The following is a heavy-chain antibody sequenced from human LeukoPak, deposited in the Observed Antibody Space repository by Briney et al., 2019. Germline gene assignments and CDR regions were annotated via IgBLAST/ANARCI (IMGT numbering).Heavy chain of an antibody. CDR3: ARFLGRITISGVVPYGMDV. CDR1: GFSVSSNY. Sequence: GGSLRLSCAASGFSVSSNYMSWVRQAPGKGLEWVSVIYSGGSTYYADSVKGRFTISRDNSKNTLYLQMKSLRAEDAAVYYCARFLGRITISGVVPYGMDVWGQGTTVTVSS. J-gene: IGHJ6*02. V-gene: IGHV3-53*01. D-gene: IGHD3-3*01. CDR2: IYSGGST.